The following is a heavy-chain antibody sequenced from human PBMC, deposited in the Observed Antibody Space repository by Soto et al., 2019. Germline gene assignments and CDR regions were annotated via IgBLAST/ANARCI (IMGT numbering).Heavy chain of an antibody. V-gene: IGHV1-2*02. CDR1: GYTFSDYY. CDR3: ARGGREVPRIPYDT. D-gene: IGHD3-16*01. J-gene: IGHJ5*02. Sequence: QVQLVQSGAEVKKPGASVYVSCKASGYTFSDYYVHWVRQAPGQGLEWMGWINPNVGGTNYARKFQCRVTMTRETSISTVYMKLTRLSPDDTAIYYCARGGREVPRIPYDTWGQGTRVTVSS. CDR2: INPNVGGT.